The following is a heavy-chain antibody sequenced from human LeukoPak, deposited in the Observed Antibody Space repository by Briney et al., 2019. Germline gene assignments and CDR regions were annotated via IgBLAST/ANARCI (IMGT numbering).Heavy chain of an antibody. D-gene: IGHD2-15*01. CDR3: ARGPSGGSCFDY. Sequence: SETLSLTCTVSGGSISSSSYYWGWIRQPPGKGLEWIGSIDYSGNTYYNPSLKSRVTISGDTSKNQFSLRLSSVTAADTAVYYCARGPSGGSCFDYWGQGTLVTVSS. V-gene: IGHV4-39*07. CDR2: IDYSGNT. CDR1: GGSISSSSYY. J-gene: IGHJ4*02.